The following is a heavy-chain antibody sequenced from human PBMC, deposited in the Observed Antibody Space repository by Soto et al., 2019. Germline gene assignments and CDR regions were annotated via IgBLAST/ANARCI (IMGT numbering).Heavy chain of an antibody. J-gene: IGHJ6*02. CDR3: SREASASILGRDGLGIDV. V-gene: IGHV3-30*04. CDR1: GFTFSSYP. D-gene: IGHD6-6*01. CDR2: ISYDGSYK. Sequence: PGGSLRLSCAASGFTFSSYPMHWVRQAPGKGLEWVAVISYDGSYKYYADSVKGRFTISRDNSKNTLYLQMNSLRAEDTAVYYWSREASASILGRDGLGIDVWGQGTMVTVSS.